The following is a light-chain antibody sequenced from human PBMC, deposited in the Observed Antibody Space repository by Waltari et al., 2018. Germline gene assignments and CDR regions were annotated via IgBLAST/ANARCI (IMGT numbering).Light chain of an antibody. V-gene: IGLV3-21*01. CDR2: YDS. CDR3: QVWDANTDPGV. Sequence: SYVLTQPPSVSVAPGETARLTCGGNNIESKSVQWYRQRPGQAPVLGISYDSDRPSGIPDRLSGSNSGNTATLTISRVEAGDEADYYCQVWDANTDPGVFGTGTEVTVL. CDR1: NIESKS. J-gene: IGLJ1*01.